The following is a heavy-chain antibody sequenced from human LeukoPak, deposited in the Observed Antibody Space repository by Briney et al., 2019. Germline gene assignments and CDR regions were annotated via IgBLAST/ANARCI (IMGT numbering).Heavy chain of an antibody. J-gene: IGHJ6*03. V-gene: IGHV3-48*01. CDR3: AKRRGLELLYYYYMDV. D-gene: IGHD1-7*01. Sequence: PGGSLRLSCAASGFTFSTYNMNWVRQAPGQGLEWVSYISSSSTTIYYADSVKGRFTISRDSAKNSLYLQMNSLRAEDTAVYYCAKRRGLELLYYYYMDVWGKGTTVTVSS. CDR2: ISSSSTTI. CDR1: GFTFSTYN.